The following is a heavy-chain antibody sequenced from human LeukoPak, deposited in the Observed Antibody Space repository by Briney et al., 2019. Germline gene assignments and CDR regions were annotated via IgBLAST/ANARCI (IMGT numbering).Heavy chain of an antibody. V-gene: IGHV3-43*02. Sequence: GGSLRLSCAASGFTFRDFSMHWVRQAPGKGLEWLSLISGDADTTHYADSVKGRLTISRDNNKNSLYLQMNGLRLDDTAFYYCAKGNNSLSYNFDYWGQGTLATVSS. J-gene: IGHJ4*01. CDR2: ISGDADTT. D-gene: IGHD2/OR15-2a*01. CDR3: AKGNNSLSYNFDY. CDR1: GFTFRDFS.